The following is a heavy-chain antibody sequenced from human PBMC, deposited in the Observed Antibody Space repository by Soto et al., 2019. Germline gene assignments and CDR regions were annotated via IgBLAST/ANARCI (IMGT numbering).Heavy chain of an antibody. CDR3: AADRVVSGGLDAFDI. J-gene: IGHJ3*02. CDR1: GYTFTSYY. D-gene: IGHD1-26*01. V-gene: IGHV1-58*02. Sequence: GASVKVSCKASGYTFTSYYMQWVRQARGQRLEWIGWIVVGSGNTNYAQKFQERVTITRDMSTSTAYMELSSLRSEDTAVYYCAADRVVSGGLDAFDIWGQGTMVTVSS. CDR2: IVVGSGNT.